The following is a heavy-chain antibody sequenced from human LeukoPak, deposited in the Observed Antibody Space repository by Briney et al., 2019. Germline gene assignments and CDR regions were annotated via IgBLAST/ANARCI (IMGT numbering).Heavy chain of an antibody. D-gene: IGHD3-22*01. CDR3: ARGTCYYDSSIPATFDY. V-gene: IGHV4-34*01. J-gene: IGHJ4*02. Sequence: SETLSLTCAVYGGSFSGYYWSWIRQPPGKGLEWIGEINHSGSTNYNPSLKSRVTISVDTSKNQLSLKLSSVTAADTAVYYCARGTCYYDSSIPATFDYWGQGTLVTVSS. CDR1: GGSFSGYY. CDR2: INHSGST.